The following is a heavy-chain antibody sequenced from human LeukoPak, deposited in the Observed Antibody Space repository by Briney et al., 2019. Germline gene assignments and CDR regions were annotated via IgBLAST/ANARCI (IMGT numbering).Heavy chain of an antibody. CDR1: GGSISSYY. D-gene: IGHD6-13*01. J-gene: IGHJ5*02. CDR2: IYYSGST. Sequence: KASESLSLTCTVSGGSISSYYWSWIRQPPGKGLEWIGYIYYSGSTYYNPSLKSRVTISVDTSKNQFPLKLSSVTAADTAVYYCARQRASIAAAGTWFDPWGQGTLVTVSS. CDR3: ARQRASIAAAGTWFDP. V-gene: IGHV4-59*01.